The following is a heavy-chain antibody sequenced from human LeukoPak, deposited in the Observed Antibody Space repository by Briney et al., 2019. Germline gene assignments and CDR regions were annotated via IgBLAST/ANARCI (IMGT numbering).Heavy chain of an antibody. D-gene: IGHD5-24*01. V-gene: IGHV1-8*03. CDR3: ARGGVEMAISDFDY. CDR2: MNPNSGNT. Sequence: ASVKVSCKASGYTFTSYDINWVRQATGQGLEWMGWMNPNSGNTGYAQKFQGRVTITRNTSISTAYMELSSLRSEDTAVYYCARGGVEMAISDFDYWGQGTLVTVSS. J-gene: IGHJ4*02. CDR1: GYTFTSYD.